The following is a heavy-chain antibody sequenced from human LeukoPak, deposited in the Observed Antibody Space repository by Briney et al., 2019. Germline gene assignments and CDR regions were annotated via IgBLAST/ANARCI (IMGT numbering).Heavy chain of an antibody. J-gene: IGHJ4*02. CDR3: AKGNYYDSSGYVDY. V-gene: IGHV3-23*01. D-gene: IGHD3-22*01. Sequence: GGSLRLSCAASGFTFSSYAMSWVRQAPGKGLEWVSAISGSGGSTYYADSVKGRFTISRDNAKNSLYLQMNSLRAEDTALYYCAKGNYYDSSGYVDYWGQGTLVTVSS. CDR1: GFTFSSYA. CDR2: ISGSGGST.